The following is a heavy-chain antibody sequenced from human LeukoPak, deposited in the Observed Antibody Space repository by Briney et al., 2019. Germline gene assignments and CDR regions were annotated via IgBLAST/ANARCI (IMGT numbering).Heavy chain of an antibody. Sequence: ASVKVPCKASGGTFSSYAISWVRQAPGQGLEWMGWISAYNGNTNYAQKLQGRVTMTTDTSTSTAYMELRSLRSDDTAVYYCARSPMDYYDSSGQFDYWGQGTLVTVSS. CDR3: ARSPMDYYDSSGQFDY. J-gene: IGHJ4*02. CDR2: ISAYNGNT. CDR1: GGTFSSYA. V-gene: IGHV1-18*01. D-gene: IGHD3-22*01.